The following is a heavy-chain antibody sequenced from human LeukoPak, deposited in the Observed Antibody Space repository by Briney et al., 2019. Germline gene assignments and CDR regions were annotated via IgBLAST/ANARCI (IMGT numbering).Heavy chain of an antibody. CDR3: ASERKTYCSGGSCYSTAFDI. CDR1: GGSISSSNG. V-gene: IGHV4-4*02. D-gene: IGHD2-15*01. J-gene: IGHJ3*02. Sequence: SGTLSLTCAVSGGSISSSNGWSWVRQAPGKGLERIGEIYQSGSTKYNPSLKSRVTISVDKSKNHFSLKVSSVTAADTAVYYCASERKTYCSGGSCYSTAFDIWGQGTMVTVSS. CDR2: IYQSGST.